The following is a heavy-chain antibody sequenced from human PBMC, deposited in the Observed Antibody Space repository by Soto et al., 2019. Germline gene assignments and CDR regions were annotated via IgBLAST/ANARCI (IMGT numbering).Heavy chain of an antibody. D-gene: IGHD6-6*01. V-gene: IGHV3-48*02. CDR1: GFTFSSYS. Sequence: EVQLVESGGGLVQPGGSLGLSCAASGFTFSSYSMNWVRQAPGKGLEWVSYISSSSSTIYYADSVKGRFTISRDNAKNSLYLQMNSLRDEDTAVYYCARDQWGSSSFSPYYYYGMDVWGQGTTVTVSS. CDR2: ISSSSSTI. J-gene: IGHJ6*02. CDR3: ARDQWGSSSFSPYYYYGMDV.